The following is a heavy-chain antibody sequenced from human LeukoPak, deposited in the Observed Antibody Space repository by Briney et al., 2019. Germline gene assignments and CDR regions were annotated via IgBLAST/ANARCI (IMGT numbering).Heavy chain of an antibody. Sequence: SSVKVSCKASGYTFTGYYMHWVRQAPGQGLEWMGGIIPIFGTANYAQKFQGRVTITADESTSTAYMELSSLRSEDTAVYYCARDPTYYDFWSGYFGSYFDYWGQGTLVTVSS. J-gene: IGHJ4*02. CDR2: IIPIFGTA. D-gene: IGHD3-3*01. CDR3: ARDPTYYDFWSGYFGSYFDY. V-gene: IGHV1-69*13. CDR1: GYTFTGYY.